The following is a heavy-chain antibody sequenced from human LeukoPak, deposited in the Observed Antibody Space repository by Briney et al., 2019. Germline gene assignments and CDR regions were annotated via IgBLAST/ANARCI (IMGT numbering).Heavy chain of an antibody. CDR3: ARGDIVVLPAGIPHNWFDP. CDR1: GYTFTVYY. CDR2: INPNSGGT. D-gene: IGHD2-2*02. J-gene: IGHJ5*02. V-gene: IGHV1-2*02. Sequence: ASVKVSCKASGYTFTVYYMHWVRQAPGQGLEWMGWINPNSGGTNYAQKSQGRVTMTRDTSISTAYMELSRLRSDDTAVYYCARGDIVVLPAGIPHNWFDPWGQGTLVTVSS.